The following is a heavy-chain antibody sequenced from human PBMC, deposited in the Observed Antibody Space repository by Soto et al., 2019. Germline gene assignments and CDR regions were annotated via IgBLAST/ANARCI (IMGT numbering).Heavy chain of an antibody. Sequence: ASVKVSCKASGYTFTGYYMHWVRQAPGQGLEWMGWINPNSGGTNYAQKFQGWVTMTRDTSISTAYMELSRLRSDDTAVYYCAREGCSSTRCYPGVYGMDVWGQGTTVTVSS. CDR3: AREGCSSTRCYPGVYGMDV. CDR1: GYTFTGYY. J-gene: IGHJ6*02. CDR2: INPNSGGT. D-gene: IGHD2-2*01. V-gene: IGHV1-2*04.